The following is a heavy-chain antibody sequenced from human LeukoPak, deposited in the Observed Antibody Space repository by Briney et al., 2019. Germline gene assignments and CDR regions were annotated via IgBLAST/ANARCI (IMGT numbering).Heavy chain of an antibody. Sequence: PGGSLRLSCAASGFTFDDYGMSWVRHAPGKGLEWVSGINWNGGSTGYADSVKGRFTISRDNAKNSLYLQMNSLRAEDTALYYCARDGGYDILTGDPRGAFDIWGQGTIVTVSS. D-gene: IGHD3-9*01. CDR1: GFTFDDYG. CDR3: ARDGGYDILTGDPRGAFDI. J-gene: IGHJ3*02. CDR2: INWNGGST. V-gene: IGHV3-20*04.